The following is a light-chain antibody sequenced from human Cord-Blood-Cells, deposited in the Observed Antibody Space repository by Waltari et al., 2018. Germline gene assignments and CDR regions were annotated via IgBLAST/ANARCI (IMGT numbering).Light chain of an antibody. V-gene: IGLV2-23*02. CDR3: CSYAGSSTWV. Sequence: QSALTPPASVSGSPGQSITISSPGTSSAVGRNNPFCRYQQHPGKAPKLMIYEVSKRPSGVSNRFSGSKSGNTASLTISGLQAEDEADYYCCSYAGSSTWVFGGGTKLTVL. CDR2: EVS. CDR1: SSAVGRNNP. J-gene: IGLJ3*02.